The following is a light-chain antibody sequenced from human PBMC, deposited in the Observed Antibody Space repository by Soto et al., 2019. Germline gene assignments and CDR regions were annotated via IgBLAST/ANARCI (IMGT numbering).Light chain of an antibody. CDR1: GSDIGGYNF. CDR3: YSYAGRNIWV. Sequence: QLVLTQPPSASGSPGQSVTISCTGSGSDIGGYNFVSWYQQHPGKAPKLMIYGVTERPSGVPDRFSGSKSGNTASLTVSGLQAEDEADYYCYSYAGRNIWVFGGGTKVTVL. J-gene: IGLJ3*02. V-gene: IGLV2-8*01. CDR2: GVT.